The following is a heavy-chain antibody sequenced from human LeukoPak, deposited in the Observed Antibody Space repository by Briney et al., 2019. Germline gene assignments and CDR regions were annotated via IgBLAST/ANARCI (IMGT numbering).Heavy chain of an antibody. V-gene: IGHV1-18*01. CDR1: GSTFTNHG. Sequence: ASVKVSCKVSGSTFTNHGISWVREAPGQGLEWMGWISTYNGHTNYAQKFQGRVTMTTDTSTSTVYMEVRSLRSDDTAVYYCARRAGDYSHPYDYWGQGTLVTVSS. CDR3: ARRAGDYSHPYDY. J-gene: IGHJ4*02. CDR2: ISTYNGHT. D-gene: IGHD3-22*01.